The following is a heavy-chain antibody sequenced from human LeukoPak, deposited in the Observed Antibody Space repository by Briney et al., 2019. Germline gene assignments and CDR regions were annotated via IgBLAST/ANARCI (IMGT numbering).Heavy chain of an antibody. CDR2: IWYDGTNQ. CDR1: GFTFSAYA. D-gene: IGHD3-22*01. V-gene: IGHV3-30*04. J-gene: IGHJ4*02. CDR3: ARDAEDYFDSSASFDS. Sequence: PGTSLRLSCAGSGFTFSAYAIHWVRQAPGKGLEWVAMIWYDGTNQNYADSAKGRFTISRDNSKNTVYQQMSGLRPADTAVYYCARDAEDYFDSSASFDSWGQGTLVTVSS.